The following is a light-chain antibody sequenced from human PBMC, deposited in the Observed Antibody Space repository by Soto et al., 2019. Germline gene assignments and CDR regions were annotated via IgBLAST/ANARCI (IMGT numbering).Light chain of an antibody. Sequence: EIVLTQSPATLSFSPGEGATLSCKASHSINTYLAWYQQKPGQAPRLLIYDASKRATGIPARFSGSGSGTNFTLTISSLEPEDFAVYYCQQRRSWQVTFGQGTRLEIK. J-gene: IGKJ5*01. CDR2: DAS. CDR3: QQRRSWQVT. CDR1: HSINTY. V-gene: IGKV3D-11*02.